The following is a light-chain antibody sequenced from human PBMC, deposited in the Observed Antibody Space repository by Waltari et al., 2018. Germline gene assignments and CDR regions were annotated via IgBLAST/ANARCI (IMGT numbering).Light chain of an antibody. J-gene: IGKJ2*03. CDR2: GAS. V-gene: IGKV3-15*01. CDR3: QQSNNWPPFS. Sequence: EIVMTQSPATLSVSPGERATLSCRASQSVSTDLAWYQQKPGQAPRLLIYGASTRATGIPARFSGSGSETEFTLTINSLQSEDFAVYYCQQSNNWPPFSFGQGTKLEIK. CDR1: QSVSTD.